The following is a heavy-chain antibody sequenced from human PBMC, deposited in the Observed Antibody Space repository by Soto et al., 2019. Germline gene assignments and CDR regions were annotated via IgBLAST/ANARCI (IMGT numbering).Heavy chain of an antibody. Sequence: GGSLRLSCAASGFTFSSYSMNWVRQAPGKGLEWVSYISSSSSTIYYADSVKGRFTISRDNAKNSLYLQMNSLRAEDTAVYYCARLYSSGQWVPEDAFDIWGQGTMVTVSS. D-gene: IGHD6-19*01. CDR3: ARLYSSGQWVPEDAFDI. V-gene: IGHV3-48*01. CDR1: GFTFSSYS. CDR2: ISSSSSTI. J-gene: IGHJ3*02.